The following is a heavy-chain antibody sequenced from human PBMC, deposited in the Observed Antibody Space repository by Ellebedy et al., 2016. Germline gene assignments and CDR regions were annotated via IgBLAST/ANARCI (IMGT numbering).Heavy chain of an antibody. J-gene: IGHJ3*02. CDR3: ARASQWFGESDAFDI. D-gene: IGHD3-10*01. CDR2: INAGNGNT. Sequence: ASVKVSCXASGYTFTSYAMHWVRQAPGQRLEWMGWINAGNGNTKYSQKFQGRVTITRDTSASTAYMELSSLRSEDTAVYYCARASQWFGESDAFDIWGQGTMVTVSS. CDR1: GYTFTSYA. V-gene: IGHV1-3*01.